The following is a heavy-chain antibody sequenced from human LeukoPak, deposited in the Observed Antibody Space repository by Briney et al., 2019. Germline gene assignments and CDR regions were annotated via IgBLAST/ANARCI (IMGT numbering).Heavy chain of an antibody. J-gene: IGHJ4*02. D-gene: IGHD6-25*01. Sequence: SVKVSCKASGGTFSSFIITWVRQAPGQGLEWMGGIIPIFGAPNYAQKFQGRVTITADESTSTAYMELSSLRSEDTAVYYCATGPRIPAAVRLDYWGQGTLVTVSS. CDR3: ATGPRIPAAVRLDY. CDR2: IIPIFGAP. CDR1: GGTFSSFI. V-gene: IGHV1-69*01.